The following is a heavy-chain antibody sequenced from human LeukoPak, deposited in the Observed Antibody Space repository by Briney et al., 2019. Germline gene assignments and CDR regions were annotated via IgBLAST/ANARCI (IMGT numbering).Heavy chain of an antibody. CDR3: ARGIVGATKYFQH. D-gene: IGHD1-26*01. CDR2: ISGSGGST. CDR1: GFTFSSYA. Sequence: GGSLRLSCAASGFTFSSYAMSWVRQAPGKGLEWVSAISGSGGSTYYADSVKGRFTISRDNSKKTLYLQMNSLRAEDTAVYYCARGIVGATKYFQHWGQGTLVTVSS. V-gene: IGHV3-23*01. J-gene: IGHJ1*01.